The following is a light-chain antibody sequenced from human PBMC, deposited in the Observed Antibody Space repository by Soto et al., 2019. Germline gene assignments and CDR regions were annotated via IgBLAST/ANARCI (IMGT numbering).Light chain of an antibody. CDR2: DVS. J-gene: IGLJ1*01. Sequence: QSGLAQHASGSGSPGKSISISCTGTSSDVGGYNYVSWYQHHPGKAPKLIIYDVSNRPSGVSIRFSGSKSDNTAPLTISGLQPEDEADYHCSSYTTSNTRQIVFGTGTKVTVL. CDR1: SSDVGGYNY. CDR3: SSYTTSNTRQIV. V-gene: IGLV2-14*03.